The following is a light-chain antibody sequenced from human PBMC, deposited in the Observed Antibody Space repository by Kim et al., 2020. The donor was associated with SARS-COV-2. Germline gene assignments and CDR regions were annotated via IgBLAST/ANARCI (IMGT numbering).Light chain of an antibody. CDR2: RNN. CDR3: SAWDRRLSAWV. J-gene: IGLJ3*02. Sequence: TATPTCTGDSNNVGDKGATWLQQHQGHPPKLLSYRNNNRPSGISERFSASRSGNTASLTIAGLQPDDEGDYYCSAWDRRLSAWVFGEGTQLTVL. V-gene: IGLV10-54*04. CDR1: SNNVGDKG.